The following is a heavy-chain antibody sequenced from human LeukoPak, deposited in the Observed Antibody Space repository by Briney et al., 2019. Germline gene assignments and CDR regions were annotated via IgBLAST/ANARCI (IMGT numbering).Heavy chain of an antibody. CDR3: ARDQGSWLGYGSGSYWDLGY. J-gene: IGHJ4*02. CDR1: GFTFSSYA. D-gene: IGHD3-10*01. CDR2: ISYDGSNK. Sequence: PEGSLRLSCAASGFTFSSYAMHWVRQAPGKGLEWVAVISYDGSNKYYADSVKGRFTISRDNSKNTLYLQMNSLRAEDTAVYYCARDQGSWLGYGSGSYWDLGYWGQGTLVTVSS. V-gene: IGHV3-30*04.